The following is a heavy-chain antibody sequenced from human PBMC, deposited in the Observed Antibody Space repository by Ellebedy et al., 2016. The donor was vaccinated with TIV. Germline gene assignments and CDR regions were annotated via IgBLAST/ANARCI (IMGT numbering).Heavy chain of an antibody. J-gene: IGHJ4*02. Sequence: GESLKISCAASGITFSNYAMNWVRQAPGRGLEWVSSMSGSSAYIYYSDSVKGRFTISRDNAKNSLYLQMTSLRAEDTAVYYCARQTFYSDNSGYYAFDYWGQGTLVTVSS. V-gene: IGHV3-21*01. CDR2: MSGSSAYI. CDR3: ARQTFYSDNSGYYAFDY. D-gene: IGHD3-22*01. CDR1: GITFSNYA.